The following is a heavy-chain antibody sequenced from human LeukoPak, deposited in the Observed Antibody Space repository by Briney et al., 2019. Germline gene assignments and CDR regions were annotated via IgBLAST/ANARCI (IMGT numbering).Heavy chain of an antibody. CDR2: ISAYNGNT. J-gene: IGHJ4*02. D-gene: IGHD2-15*01. CDR3: ARVTGYVIEDNFDY. V-gene: IGHV1-18*01. Sequence: ASVKVSCKASGYTFTSYGISWVRQAPGQGLEWMGWISAYNGNTNYAQKLQGRVTMTRDMSTSTDYMELSSLRSEDTAVYYCARVTGYVIEDNFDYWGQGTLVTVSS. CDR1: GYTFTSYG.